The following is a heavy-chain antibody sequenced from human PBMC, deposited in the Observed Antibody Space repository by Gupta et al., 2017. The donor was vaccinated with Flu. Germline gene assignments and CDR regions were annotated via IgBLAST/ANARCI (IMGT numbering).Heavy chain of an antibody. CDR2: INPTNLRT. Sequence: SGYPFTSYALHWLRQAPGQRPEWMGWINPTNLRTKYSQMLQGRITIPKDASTTTAYLELSSLEPADTAVYFCARGGYTYGHNFFEPWGQGTHVTVSS. V-gene: IGHV1-3*01. CDR3: ARGGYTYGHNFFEP. CDR1: GYPFTSYA. J-gene: IGHJ5*02. D-gene: IGHD5-18*01.